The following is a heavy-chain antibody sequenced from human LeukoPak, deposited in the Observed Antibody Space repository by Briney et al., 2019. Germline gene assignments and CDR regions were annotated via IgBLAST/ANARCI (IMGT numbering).Heavy chain of an antibody. J-gene: IGHJ4*02. CDR3: ARVQAPTYDSSGYYSY. Sequence: AGGSLRLSCVASGFTFSSNAVNWVRQAPGKGLEWVSYISSSGSTIYYADSVKGRFTISRDNAKNSLYLQMNSLRAEDTAVYYCARVQAPTYDSSGYYSYWGQGTLVTVSS. CDR2: ISSSGSTI. CDR1: GFTFSSNA. V-gene: IGHV3-48*03. D-gene: IGHD3-22*01.